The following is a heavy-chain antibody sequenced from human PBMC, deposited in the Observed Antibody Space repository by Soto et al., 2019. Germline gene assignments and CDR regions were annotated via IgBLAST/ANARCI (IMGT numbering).Heavy chain of an antibody. V-gene: IGHV1-46*01. CDR1: GYSFTSYY. CDR3: ARLLVRFPEMGFDS. Sequence: QVQLVQSGAEVKKPGASVKVSCKTSGYSFTSYYIHWVRQAPGQGLEWLGVITPGGGSTTYAQKFQGRRTVTRDTSASTAFMERSSLRSEDTAVYYCARLLVRFPEMGFDSWGQGTLVTVSS. CDR2: ITPGGGST. D-gene: IGHD2-15*01. J-gene: IGHJ4*02.